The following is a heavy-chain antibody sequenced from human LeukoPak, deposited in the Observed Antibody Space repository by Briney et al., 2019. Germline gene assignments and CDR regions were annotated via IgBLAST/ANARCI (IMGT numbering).Heavy chain of an antibody. J-gene: IGHJ3*02. V-gene: IGHV3-48*04. D-gene: IGHD3-22*01. CDR3: ARAGIGYYDSSGYYRYDAFDI. CDR1: GFTFSSYS. Sequence: PGGSLRLSCAASGFTFSSYSMNWVRQAPGKGLEWVSYISSSGSTIYYADSVKGRFTISRDNAKNSLYLQMNSLRAEDTAVYYCARAGIGYYDSSGYYRYDAFDIWGQGTMVTVSS. CDR2: ISSSGSTI.